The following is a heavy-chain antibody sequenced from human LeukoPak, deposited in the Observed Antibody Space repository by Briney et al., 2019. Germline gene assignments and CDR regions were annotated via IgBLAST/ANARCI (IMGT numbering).Heavy chain of an antibody. V-gene: IGHV4-34*01. D-gene: IGHD3-22*01. CDR2: INHSGST. J-gene: IGHJ4*02. CDR3: ARAFGYDSSGYPLRQYFDY. CDR1: GGSFSGYY. Sequence: PSETLSLTCAVYGGSFSGYYWSWIRLPPGKGLEWIGEINHSGSTNYNPSLKSRVTISVDTSKNQFSLKLSSVTAADTAVYYCARAFGYDSSGYPLRQYFDYWGQGTLVTVSS.